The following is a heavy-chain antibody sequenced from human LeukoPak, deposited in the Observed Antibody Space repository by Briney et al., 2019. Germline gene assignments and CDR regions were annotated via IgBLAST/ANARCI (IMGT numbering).Heavy chain of an antibody. D-gene: IGHD6-13*01. CDR2: IYYSRST. V-gene: IGHV4-39*07. Sequence: SETLSLTCTVSGGSISSSSYYWGWIRQPPGKGLEWNGSIYYSRSTNYNPSRNSRVTISVDTSKSQFSLKLSSVTAADTAVYYWATYSSSWLGYYFDYWGQGSLVTVSS. J-gene: IGHJ4*02. CDR1: GGSISSSSYY. CDR3: ATYSSSWLGYYFDY.